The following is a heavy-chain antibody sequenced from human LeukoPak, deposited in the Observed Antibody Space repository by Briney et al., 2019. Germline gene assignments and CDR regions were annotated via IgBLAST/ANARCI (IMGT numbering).Heavy chain of an antibody. J-gene: IGHJ6*03. Sequence: ASVKVSCKASGYTFTSYDINWVRQATGQGLEWMGWMNPNSGNTDYAQKFQGRVTITRNTSISTAYMELSSLRSEDTAVYYCARRKKDYYYYYMDVWGKGTTVTVSS. CDR2: MNPNSGNT. CDR1: GYTFTSYD. CDR3: ARRKKDYYYYYMDV. V-gene: IGHV1-8*03.